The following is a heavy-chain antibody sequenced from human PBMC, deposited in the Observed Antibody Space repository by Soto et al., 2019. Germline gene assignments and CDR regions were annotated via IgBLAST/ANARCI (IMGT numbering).Heavy chain of an antibody. V-gene: IGHV4-4*07. CDR1: GGSIRSSY. D-gene: IGHD2-8*02. J-gene: IGHJ4*02. CDR2: IFANGNT. Sequence: QVQLQESGPELVRPSETLSLTCTVSGGSIRSSYWSRIRQRAGKGLEWIGRIFANGNTYYNPSLDWRGTLAVDSFENHFSLNLTFVAGADPAIYYGAGDDGCVWWPSSFVCGSQGSLVTVSS. CDR3: AGDDGCVWWPSSFVC.